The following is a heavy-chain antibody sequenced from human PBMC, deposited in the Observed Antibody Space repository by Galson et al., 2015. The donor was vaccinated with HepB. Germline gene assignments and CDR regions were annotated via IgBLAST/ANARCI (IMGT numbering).Heavy chain of an antibody. J-gene: IGHJ6*02. CDR1: GGTFSSYT. D-gene: IGHD3-10*01. CDR2: IIPILGIA. V-gene: IGHV1-69*04. CDR3: ARDTAHYYGSGSYYGTVDYYGMDV. Sequence: SVKVSCKASGGTFSSYTISWVRQAPGQGLEWMGRIIPILGIANYAQKFQGRVTITADKSTSTAYMELSSLRSEDPAVCYCARDTAHYYGSGSYYGTVDYYGMDVWGQGTTVTVSS.